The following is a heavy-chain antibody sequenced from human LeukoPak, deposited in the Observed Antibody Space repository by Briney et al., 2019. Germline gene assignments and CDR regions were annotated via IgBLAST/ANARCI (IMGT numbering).Heavy chain of an antibody. V-gene: IGHV4-59*10. Sequence: PSETLSFTCAVYGGSFSGYYWSWIRQPAGKGLEWIGRIYTSGSTNYNPSLKSRVTMSVDTSKNQFSLKLSYVTAADTAVYYCARVDVFGVVSSDYYYYYMDVWGKGTTVTVSS. J-gene: IGHJ6*03. CDR1: GGSFSGYY. CDR3: ARVDVFGVVSSDYYYYYMDV. CDR2: IYTSGST. D-gene: IGHD3-3*01.